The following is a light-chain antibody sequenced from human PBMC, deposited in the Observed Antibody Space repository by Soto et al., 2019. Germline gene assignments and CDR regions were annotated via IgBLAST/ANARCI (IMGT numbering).Light chain of an antibody. Sequence: DIQMTQSPSTLSSSVGDIVTITFRASQGISSWLAWYQQKPEKAPKLVIYDASSLQSGVPSGLRGSGSGTDLTITISSMKTEDFATYYCQQANSFTLTFGGGTKVDIK. CDR1: QGISSW. CDR2: DAS. J-gene: IGKJ4*01. V-gene: IGKV1-12*01. CDR3: QQANSFTLT.